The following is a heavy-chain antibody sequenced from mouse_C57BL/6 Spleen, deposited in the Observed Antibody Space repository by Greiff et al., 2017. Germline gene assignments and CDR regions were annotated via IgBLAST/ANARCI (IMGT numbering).Heavy chain of an antibody. CDR1: GFNFKDYY. V-gene: IGHV14-2*01. D-gene: IGHD1-1*01. Sequence: VQLQQSGAELVKPGASVKLSCTASGFNFKDYYMHWVKQRPEQGLEWIGRIDPEDGDTKYAPKFQGKATITADTSSNTAYLQLSSLTSEDTAVYYWASAAVVDYFDYWGQGTTLTVSS. J-gene: IGHJ2*01. CDR3: ASAAVVDYFDY. CDR2: IDPEDGDT.